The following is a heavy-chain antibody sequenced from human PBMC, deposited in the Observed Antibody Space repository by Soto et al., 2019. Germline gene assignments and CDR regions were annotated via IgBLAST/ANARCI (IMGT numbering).Heavy chain of an antibody. J-gene: IGHJ4*02. CDR3: AKVPGSGLPRSVLGYFDY. D-gene: IGHD3-3*01. Sequence: GGSLRLSCAASGFTFSSYAMSWVRQAPGKGLEWVSAISGSGGSTYYADSVKGRFTISRDNSKNTLYLQMNSLRAEDTAVYYCAKVPGSGLPRSVLGYFDYWGQGTLVTVSS. V-gene: IGHV3-23*01. CDR1: GFTFSSYA. CDR2: ISGSGGST.